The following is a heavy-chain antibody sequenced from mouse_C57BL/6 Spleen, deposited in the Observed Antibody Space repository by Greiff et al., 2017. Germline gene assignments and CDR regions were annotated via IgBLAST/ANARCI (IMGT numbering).Heavy chain of an antibody. CDR1: GYTFTSYG. V-gene: IGHV1-81*01. J-gene: IGHJ2*01. Sequence: VQLQESGAELARPGASVKLSCKASGYTFTSYGISWVKQRTGQGLEWIGEIYPRSGNTYYNEKFKGKDTLTADKSSSTAYMELRSLTSEDSAVYFCARREFITTVDGYFDYWGQGTTLTVSS. CDR3: ARREFITTVDGYFDY. CDR2: IYPRSGNT. D-gene: IGHD1-1*01.